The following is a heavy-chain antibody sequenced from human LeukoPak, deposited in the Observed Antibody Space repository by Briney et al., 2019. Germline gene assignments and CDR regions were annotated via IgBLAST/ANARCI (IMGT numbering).Heavy chain of an antibody. D-gene: IGHD6-19*01. J-gene: IGHJ4*02. CDR3: TRLALVTSSGAFSDY. CDR1: EFTFSSHD. Sequence: PGGSLRLSCAASEFTFSSHDMRWVRQAPGKGLEWVSSIVHSGSGTYYADSVKGRFTISRDNSKNTLFLQMNSLSAEDTAVYYCTRLALVTSSGAFSDYWGQGTLVTVPS. CDR2: IVHSGSGT. V-gene: IGHV3-23*01.